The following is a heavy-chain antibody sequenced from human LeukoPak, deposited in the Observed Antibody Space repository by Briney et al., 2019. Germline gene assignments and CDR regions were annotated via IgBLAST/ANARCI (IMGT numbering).Heavy chain of an antibody. D-gene: IGHD1-26*01. CDR3: AGASHSSGSYIC. Sequence: SQTLSLTCAISGDSVSSNSAAWNWLRQSPSRGLEWLGRTYYRSKWYNDYAVSVKSRITINADTSKNQFSLQLNSVTPEDTALYYCAGASHSSGSYICWGQGTLVTVSS. CDR1: GDSVSSNSAA. J-gene: IGHJ4*02. CDR2: TYYRSKWYN. V-gene: IGHV6-1*01.